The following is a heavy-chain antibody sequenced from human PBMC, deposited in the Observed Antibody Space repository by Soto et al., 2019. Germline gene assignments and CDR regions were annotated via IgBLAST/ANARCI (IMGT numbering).Heavy chain of an antibody. V-gene: IGHV4-39*07. Sequence: SETLSLTCTVSGGSISSSSYYWGWIRQPPGKGLEWIGSIYYSGSTNYNPSLKSRVTISVDTSKNQFSLKLSSVTAADTAVYYCARVPHFHYGSGSYLRNYYYYGMDVWGQGTTVTVSS. J-gene: IGHJ6*02. CDR3: ARVPHFHYGSGSYLRNYYYYGMDV. CDR1: GGSISSSSYY. CDR2: IYYSGST. D-gene: IGHD3-10*01.